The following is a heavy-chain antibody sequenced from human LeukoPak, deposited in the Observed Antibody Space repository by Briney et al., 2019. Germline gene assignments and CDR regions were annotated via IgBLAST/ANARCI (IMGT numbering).Heavy chain of an antibody. CDR2: ISGSGSST. D-gene: IGHD1-14*01. J-gene: IGHJ4*02. CDR3: AKGGYDPVC. CDR1: GFTFSSYA. V-gene: IGHV3-23*01. Sequence: GGSLRLSCAASGFTFSSYAMSWVRQAPGKGLEWLSSISGSGSSTYYADSVKGRFTISRDNSKNTLYLQMNSLRAEDTAVYYCAKGGYDPVCWGQGTLVTVSS.